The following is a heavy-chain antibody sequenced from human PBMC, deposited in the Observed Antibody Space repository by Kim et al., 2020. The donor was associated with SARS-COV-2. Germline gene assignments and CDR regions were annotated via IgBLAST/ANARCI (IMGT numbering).Heavy chain of an antibody. D-gene: IGHD2-2*01. V-gene: IGHV4-39*01. Sequence: LRGRVTISVDTSKNQFSLKLSSVAAADTAGYYCARHPDCSSTSCYAWFDYWGQGTLVTVSS. CDR3: ARHPDCSSTSCYAWFDY. J-gene: IGHJ4*02.